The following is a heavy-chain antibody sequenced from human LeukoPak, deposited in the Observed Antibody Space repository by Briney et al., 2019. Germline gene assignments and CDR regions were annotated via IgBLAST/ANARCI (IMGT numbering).Heavy chain of an antibody. CDR3: ARLGSNYYYYMDV. CDR2: IKRDGSEK. Sequence: PGGSLRLSXAASGFTFSSYWMSWVRQAPGKGLEWVANIKRDGSEKYYVDSVKGRFTISRDNAKNSLYLQMNSLRAEDTAVYYCARLGSNYYYYMDVWGKGTTVTVSS. J-gene: IGHJ6*03. CDR1: GFTFSSYW. V-gene: IGHV3-7*01. D-gene: IGHD2-8*01.